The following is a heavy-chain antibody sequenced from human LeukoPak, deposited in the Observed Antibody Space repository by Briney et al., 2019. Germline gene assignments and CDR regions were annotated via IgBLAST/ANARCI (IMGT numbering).Heavy chain of an antibody. CDR1: GFTFRSYW. V-gene: IGHV3-74*01. J-gene: IGHJ4*02. CDR3: ARGGAVAGDY. CDR2: INKDGSDT. D-gene: IGHD6-19*01. Sequence: GGSLRLSCAASGFTFRSYWMHWVRQAPGKGLVWVSRINKDGSDTRYADSVRGRFTISRDNAKNTVSLQMDSLRAEDTAVYYCARGGAVAGDYWGQGALVTVSS.